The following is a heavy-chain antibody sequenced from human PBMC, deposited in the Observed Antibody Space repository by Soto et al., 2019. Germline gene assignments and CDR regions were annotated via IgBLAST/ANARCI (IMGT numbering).Heavy chain of an antibody. CDR3: ARFANYFDAFDI. J-gene: IGHJ3*02. CDR1: GDSVSSNSAA. V-gene: IGHV6-1*01. CDR2: TYYRSKWYN. Sequence: SQTLSLTCAISGDSVSSNSAAWNWIRQSPSRGLEWLGRTYYRSKWYNDYAVSVKSRITINPDTSKNQFSLKLSSVTAADTAVYYCARFANYFDAFDIWGQGTMVTVSS. D-gene: IGHD1-7*01.